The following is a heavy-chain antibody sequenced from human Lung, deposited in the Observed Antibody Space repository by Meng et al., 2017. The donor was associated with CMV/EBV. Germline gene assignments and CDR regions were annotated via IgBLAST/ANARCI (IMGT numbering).Heavy chain of an antibody. CDR3: ARATYYDLWSGYPYFDY. CDR2: INHSGRT. Sequence: SETLSLXCAVYGGSFSGYYWSWLRQPPGKGLEWIGEINHSGRTNYNPSLKSRVTISVDTSKNQFSLKLSSVTAADTAVYYCARATYYDLWSGYPYFDYWGQGTLATVPS. J-gene: IGHJ4*02. CDR1: GGSFSGYY. V-gene: IGHV4-34*01. D-gene: IGHD3-3*01.